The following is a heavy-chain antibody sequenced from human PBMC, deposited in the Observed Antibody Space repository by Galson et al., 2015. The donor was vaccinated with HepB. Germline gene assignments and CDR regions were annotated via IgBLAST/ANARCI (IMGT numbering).Heavy chain of an antibody. CDR3: AKVGGWFGELLYKGYYYYGMDV. D-gene: IGHD3-10*01. J-gene: IGHJ6*02. V-gene: IGHV3-74*01. CDR1: GFTFSSYW. Sequence: SLRLSCAASGFTFSSYWMHWVRQAPGKGLVWVSRINSDGSSTSYADSVKGRFTISRDNAKNTLYLQMNSLRAEDTAVYYCAKVGGWFGELLYKGYYYYGMDVWGQGTTVTVSS. CDR2: INSDGSST.